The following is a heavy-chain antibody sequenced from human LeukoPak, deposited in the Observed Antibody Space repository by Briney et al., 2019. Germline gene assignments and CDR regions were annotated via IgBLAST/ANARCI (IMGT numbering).Heavy chain of an antibody. J-gene: IGHJ6*02. CDR3: ARGGTIFGVSPRGYCMDV. CDR1: GGTFSSYA. CDR2: ILPIFGTA. D-gene: IGHD3-3*01. V-gene: IGHV1-69*13. Sequence: GASVKVSCKASGGTFSSYAISWVRQAPGQGLEWMGGILPIFGTANYAQKFQGRVTITADESTSTAYMELSSLRSEDTAVYYCARGGTIFGVSPRGYCMDVWGQGTTVTVSS.